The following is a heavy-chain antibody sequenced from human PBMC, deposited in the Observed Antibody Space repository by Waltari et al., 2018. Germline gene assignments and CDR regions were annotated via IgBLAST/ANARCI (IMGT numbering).Heavy chain of an antibody. D-gene: IGHD6-19*01. Sequence: QVQLQQWGAGLLKPSETLSLTCAVYGGSFGGYYWSWIRQSPGKGLEWIGEINQSGSTNYNPSLKSRVTISVDTSKNQFSLKVSSVTAADTAVYYCARQFSSGWYSEYWGQGTLVTVSS. CDR2: INQSGST. CDR1: GGSFGGYY. V-gene: IGHV4-34*01. CDR3: ARQFSSGWYSEY. J-gene: IGHJ4*02.